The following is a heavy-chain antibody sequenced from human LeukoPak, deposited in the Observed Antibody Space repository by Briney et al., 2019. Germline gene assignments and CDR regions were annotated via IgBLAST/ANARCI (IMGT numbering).Heavy chain of an antibody. CDR2: IYHSGST. D-gene: IGHD3-9*01. CDR1: GYSISSGYY. CDR3: ARVNYDILTGYLDY. J-gene: IGHJ4*02. V-gene: IGHV4-38-2*02. Sequence: EPSETLSLTCTVSGYSISSGYYWGWIRQPPGKGLEWIGSIYHSGSTYYNPSLKSRVTISVDTSKNQFSLKLSSVTAADTAVYYCARVNYDILTGYLDYWGQGTLVTVSS.